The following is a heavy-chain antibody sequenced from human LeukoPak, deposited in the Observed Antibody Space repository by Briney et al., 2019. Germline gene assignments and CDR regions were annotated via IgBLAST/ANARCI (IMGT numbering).Heavy chain of an antibody. Sequence: GGSLRLSCAASGFTFSSYSMNWVRQAPGKGLEWVSSISSSSSYIYYADSVKGRFTISRDNAKNSLYLQTNSLRAEDTAVYYCARDYRQLVRPFDYWGQGTLVTVSS. CDR1: GFTFSSYS. J-gene: IGHJ4*02. V-gene: IGHV3-21*01. D-gene: IGHD6-13*01. CDR3: ARDYRQLVRPFDY. CDR2: ISSSSSYI.